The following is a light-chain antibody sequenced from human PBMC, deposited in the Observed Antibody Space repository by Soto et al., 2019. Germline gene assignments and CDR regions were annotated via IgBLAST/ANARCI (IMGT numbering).Light chain of an antibody. CDR3: SSFTTSSTKV. J-gene: IGLJ2*01. CDR2: DVS. Sequence: QSALTQPASVSGSPGQSITISCSGTSSDVGGYNYVSWYQHHPGKAPQLMIYDVSNRPSGVSNRFSGSKSGNTASLTISGPQAEDEDDYYCSSFTTSSTKVFGGGTKVTVL. CDR1: SSDVGGYNY. V-gene: IGLV2-14*03.